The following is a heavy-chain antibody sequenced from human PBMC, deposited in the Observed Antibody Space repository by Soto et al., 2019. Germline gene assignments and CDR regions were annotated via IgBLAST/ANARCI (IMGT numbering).Heavy chain of an antibody. J-gene: IGHJ4*02. V-gene: IGHV3-53*04. CDR3: ARQRSLGFDY. Sequence: EVQLVESGGGLVQPGGSLRLSCAASGFTVSSNYMSWVRQAPGKGLEWVSGIYSGGSTYYADSVKGRFTISRHNSKHTLYLQMNSLRAEDTAVYYCARQRSLGFDYWGQGTLVTVSS. CDR2: IYSGGST. D-gene: IGHD6-25*01. CDR1: GFTVSSNY.